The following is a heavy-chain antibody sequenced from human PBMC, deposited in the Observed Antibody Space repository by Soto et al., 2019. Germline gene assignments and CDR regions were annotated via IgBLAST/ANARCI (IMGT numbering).Heavy chain of an antibody. CDR3: AKDVEMATSGLDY. D-gene: IGHD5-12*01. V-gene: IGHV3-30*18. Sequence: QVQLVESGGGVVQPGRSLRLSCAASGFTFSNYGMHWVRQAPGKGLEWVAVISYDGSNKYYADSVKGRFTISRDNSKNTLYLQMNRLRAEDTAVYYCAKDVEMATSGLDYWGQGTLVTVSS. CDR2: ISYDGSNK. CDR1: GFTFSNYG. J-gene: IGHJ4*02.